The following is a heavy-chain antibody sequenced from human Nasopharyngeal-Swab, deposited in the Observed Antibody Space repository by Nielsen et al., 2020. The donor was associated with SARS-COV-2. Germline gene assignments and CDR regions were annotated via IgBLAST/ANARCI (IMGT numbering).Heavy chain of an antibody. D-gene: IGHD3-10*01. CDR1: GFTFSSYA. CDR2: ISGSGGST. J-gene: IGHJ4*02. V-gene: IGHV3-23*01. Sequence: GESLKISCAASGFTFSSYAMSWVRQAPGKGPEWVSAISGSGGSTYYADSVKGRFTISRDNSKNTLYLQMNSLRAEDTAVYYCATRSGYYGSGSFYDYWGQGTLVTVSS. CDR3: ATRSGYYGSGSFYDY.